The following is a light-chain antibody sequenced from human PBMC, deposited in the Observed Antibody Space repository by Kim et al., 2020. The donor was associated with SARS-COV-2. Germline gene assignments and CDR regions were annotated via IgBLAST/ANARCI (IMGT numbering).Light chain of an antibody. V-gene: IGKV1-16*02. J-gene: IGKJ2*01. CDR3: QQYNSYPPT. CDR1: QGINNY. CDR2: AAS. Sequence: DIQMTQSPSSLSASVGDRVTITCRASQGINNYLAWFHQKPGKAPKSLIYAASNLQSGVPSKFSGSGSGTDFTLTISSLQPEDFATYYCQQYNSYPPTFGQGTKLEI.